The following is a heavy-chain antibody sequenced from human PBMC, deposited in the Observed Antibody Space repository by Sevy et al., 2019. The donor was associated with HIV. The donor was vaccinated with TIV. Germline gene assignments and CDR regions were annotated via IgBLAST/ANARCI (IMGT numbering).Heavy chain of an antibody. CDR2: INHSGST. V-gene: IGHV4-34*01. CDR3: ARGPMITFGGVIVKDFDY. J-gene: IGHJ4*02. Sequence: SETLSLTCAVYGGSFSGYYWSWIRQPPGKGLEWIGEINHSGSTNYNPSLTSRVTISVDTSKNQFSLKLSSVTAADTAVYYCARGPMITFGGVIVKDFDYWGQGTLVTVSS. D-gene: IGHD3-16*02. CDR1: GGSFSGYY.